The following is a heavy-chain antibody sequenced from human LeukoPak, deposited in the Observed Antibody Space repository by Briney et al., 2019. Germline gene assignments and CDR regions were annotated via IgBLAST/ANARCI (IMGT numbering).Heavy chain of an antibody. V-gene: IGHV3-74*01. CDR3: AREPGDRYTLDY. J-gene: IGHJ4*02. Sequence: GGSLRLSCAASGFTFSSYWMHWVRHAPGKGLVWVSRITNDGSSTTYADSVKGRFTVSRDNAKNTLYLHMNSLRAEDTAVYYCAREPGDRYTLDYWGQGTLVTVSS. D-gene: IGHD3-16*02. CDR1: GFTFSSYW. CDR2: ITNDGSST.